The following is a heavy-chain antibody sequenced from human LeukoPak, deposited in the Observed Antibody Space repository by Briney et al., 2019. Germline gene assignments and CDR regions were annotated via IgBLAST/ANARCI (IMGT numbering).Heavy chain of an antibody. Sequence: PSETLSLTCAVYGGSFSGYYWSWIRQPPGKGLEWIGEINHSGSTNYNPSLKSRVTISVDTSKNQFSLKLSSVTAADTAVYYCARRSGSHYGSIWFDPWGQGTLVTVSS. J-gene: IGHJ5*02. CDR2: INHSGST. V-gene: IGHV4-34*01. CDR1: GGSFSGYY. CDR3: ARRSGSHYGSIWFDP. D-gene: IGHD1-26*01.